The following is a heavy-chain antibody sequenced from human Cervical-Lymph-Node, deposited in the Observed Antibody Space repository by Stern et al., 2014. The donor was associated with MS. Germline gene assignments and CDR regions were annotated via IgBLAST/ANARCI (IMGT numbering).Heavy chain of an antibody. CDR2: LIIIFATA. CDR3: ARASDRSGYCPEYFQY. V-gene: IGHV1-69*01. Sequence: QVQLVQSGAEVKKPGSSVKVSCKASGGTFSNYAISWVRMAPGQGLEWMGGLIIIFATATYAKQFQGRVTLTAAEHTDKDSLEHSSLRSEDTAVYYCARASDRSGYCPEYFQYWGQGTPVTVSS. D-gene: IGHD3-22*01. J-gene: IGHJ1*01. CDR1: GGTFSNYA.